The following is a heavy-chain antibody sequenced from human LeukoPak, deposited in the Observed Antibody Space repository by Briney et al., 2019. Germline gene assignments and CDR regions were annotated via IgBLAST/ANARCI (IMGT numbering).Heavy chain of an antibody. D-gene: IGHD4-23*01. Sequence: SETLSLTCTVSGGSISSSSYYWGWIRQPPGKGLEWIGTIYYSGSTYYNPSLKSRVTISVDTSKNQFSLKLSSVTAADTAVYYCARDRRVGGLDYWGQGTLVTVSS. CDR1: GGSISSSSYY. J-gene: IGHJ4*02. V-gene: IGHV4-39*07. CDR3: ARDRRVGGLDY. CDR2: IYYSGST.